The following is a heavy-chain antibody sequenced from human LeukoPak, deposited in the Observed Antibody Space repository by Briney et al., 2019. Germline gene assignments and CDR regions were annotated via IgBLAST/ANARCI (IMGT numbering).Heavy chain of an antibody. J-gene: IGHJ4*02. D-gene: IGHD2-2*01. CDR1: GGSISSSSYY. CDR3: ASTMYCSSTSCLRFDY. CDR2: IYYSGST. V-gene: IGHV4-39*01. Sequence: SETLSLTCTVSGGSISSSSYYLGWIRQPPGKGLEWIGTIYYSGSTYYNPSLTSRVTISVDTSKNQFSLKVSSVTAADTAVYYCASTMYCSSTSCLRFDYWGQGTLVTVSS.